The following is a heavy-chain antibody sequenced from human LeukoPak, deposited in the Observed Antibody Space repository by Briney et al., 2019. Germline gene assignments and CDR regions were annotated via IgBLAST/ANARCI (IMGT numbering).Heavy chain of an antibody. V-gene: IGHV1-18*01. D-gene: IGHD3-3*01. Sequence: ASVKVSCKTSGYTFTSYGVSWLRQAPGQGLEWMGWIGAYNGDTNYAQSLQGRVTMTTDTSTSTAHMELRSLRSDDTAVYYCARGFEFWSSYPSFDYWGQGTLVIVSS. J-gene: IGHJ4*02. CDR3: ARGFEFWSSYPSFDY. CDR1: GYTFTSYG. CDR2: IGAYNGDT.